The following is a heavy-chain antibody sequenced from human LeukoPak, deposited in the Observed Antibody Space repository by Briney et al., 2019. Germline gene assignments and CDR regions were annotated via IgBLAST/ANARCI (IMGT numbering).Heavy chain of an antibody. V-gene: IGHV3-15*07. J-gene: IGHJ4*02. CDR1: GFTFSNAW. CDR2: IRSKADGGTT. D-gene: IGHD1-26*01. CDR3: STGGSYYEGFDS. Sequence: GGSLRLSCAASGFTFSNAWMNWVRQAPGEGLEWVGRIRSKADGGTTDYAAPVKGRFTISRDDSKNTLSLQMNSLKTEDTAVYYCSTGGSYYEGFDSWGQGTLVTVSS.